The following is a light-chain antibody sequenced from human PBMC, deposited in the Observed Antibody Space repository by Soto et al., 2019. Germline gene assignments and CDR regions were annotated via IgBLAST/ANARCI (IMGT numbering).Light chain of an antibody. Sequence: EIVLTQSPGTLSLSPGVRATLSCRASQSVSSSYLAWYQQKPGQAPRLLIYGASSRATGIPDRFSGSGSGTDFTLTISRLEPEDFAVYYCQQCGSSPITFGQGTRLEIK. CDR1: QSVSSSY. CDR2: GAS. J-gene: IGKJ5*01. V-gene: IGKV3-20*01. CDR3: QQCGSSPIT.